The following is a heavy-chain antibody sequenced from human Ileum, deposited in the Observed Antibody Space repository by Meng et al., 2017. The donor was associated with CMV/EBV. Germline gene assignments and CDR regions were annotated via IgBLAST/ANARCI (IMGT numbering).Heavy chain of an antibody. CDR1: CSTFTNYD. V-gene: IGHV1-8*03. Sequence: KASCSTFTNYDIDWVRQAPGQGLEWMGWMNPNSGDTGYAQKFQGRVTFTRDTSITTAYLELSSLSSEDAAVYYCARGPFGRDNRYDYWGQGTLVTVSS. J-gene: IGHJ4*02. CDR3: ARGPFGRDNRYDY. D-gene: IGHD3-16*01. CDR2: MNPNSGDT.